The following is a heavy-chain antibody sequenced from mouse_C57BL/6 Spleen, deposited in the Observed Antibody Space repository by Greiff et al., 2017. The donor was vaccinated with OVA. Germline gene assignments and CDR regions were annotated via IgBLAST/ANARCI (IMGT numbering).Heavy chain of an antibody. CDR1: GYTFTSYW. D-gene: IGHD3-2*02. Sequence: QVQLQQPGAELVKPGASVKVSCKASGYTFTSYWMHWVKQRPGQGLEWIGRIHPSDSDTNYNQKFKGKATLTVDKSSSTAYMQLSSLTSEDSAVYYCSSPLDSSGPWFAYWGQGTLVTVSA. J-gene: IGHJ3*01. CDR2: IHPSDSDT. V-gene: IGHV1-74*01. CDR3: SSPLDSSGPWFAY.